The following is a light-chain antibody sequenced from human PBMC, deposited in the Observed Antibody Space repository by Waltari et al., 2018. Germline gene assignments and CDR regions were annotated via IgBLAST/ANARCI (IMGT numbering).Light chain of an antibody. Sequence: DIQMTQSPSTLSASVGDRVPITCRASQNIIRYLAWYQQKPGRAPKLLIYKASSLESGVPSRFSGSGSGTEFTLTISSLEPDDFATYFCQQYDSEITFGQGTRLEIK. CDR2: KAS. CDR1: QNIIRY. CDR3: QQYDSEIT. V-gene: IGKV1-5*03. J-gene: IGKJ5*01.